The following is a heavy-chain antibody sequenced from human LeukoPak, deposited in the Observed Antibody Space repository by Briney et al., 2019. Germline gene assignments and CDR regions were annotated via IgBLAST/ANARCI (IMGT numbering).Heavy chain of an antibody. CDR1: GGSTSSYY. D-gene: IGHD6-19*01. CDR3: ARQDMAVAGTGYFDY. Sequence: SEALSLTCTVSGGSTSSYYWSWIRQPPGKGLEWIGYIYYSGSTNYNPSLKSRVTISVDTSKNQFSLKLSSVTAADTAVYYCARQDMAVAGTGYFDYWGQGTLVTVSS. CDR2: IYYSGST. V-gene: IGHV4-59*08. J-gene: IGHJ4*02.